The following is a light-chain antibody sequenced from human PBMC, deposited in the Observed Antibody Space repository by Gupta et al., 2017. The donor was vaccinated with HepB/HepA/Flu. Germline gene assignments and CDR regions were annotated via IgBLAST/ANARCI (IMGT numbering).Light chain of an antibody. V-gene: IGKV3-15*01. CDR3: QQYNSWQIT. CDR1: QSISAN. J-gene: IGKJ5*01. Sequence: EIVMTQSPATLSVSPGERATLSCRASQSISANLGWFQQKPGQAPRPLIYDASIRASGAPARFSGSGSGTEFTLTISSLQSEDFAIYYCQQYNSWQITFGQGTRMEIK. CDR2: DAS.